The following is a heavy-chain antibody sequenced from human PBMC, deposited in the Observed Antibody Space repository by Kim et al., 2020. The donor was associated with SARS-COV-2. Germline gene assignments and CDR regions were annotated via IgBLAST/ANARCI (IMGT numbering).Heavy chain of an antibody. CDR3: ARGPPVWRGYGGHQSVWLQWHYGMDV. Sequence: SETLSLTCAVYGGSFSGYYWSWIRQPPGKGLEWIGEINHSGSTNYNPSLKSRVTISVDTSKNQFSLKLSSVTAADTAVYYCARGPPVWRGYGGHQSVWLQWHYGMDVWGQGTTVTVSS. CDR2: INHSGST. J-gene: IGHJ6*02. D-gene: IGHD3-3*01. V-gene: IGHV4-34*01. CDR1: GGSFSGYY.